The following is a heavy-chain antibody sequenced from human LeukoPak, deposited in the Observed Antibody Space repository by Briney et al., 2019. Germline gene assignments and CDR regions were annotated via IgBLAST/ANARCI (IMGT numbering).Heavy chain of an antibody. CDR3: ARGSGYSYGFPDY. CDR1: GFTFYDYT. CDR2: ISWDGGST. D-gene: IGHD5-18*01. V-gene: IGHV3-43*01. Sequence: PGGSLRLSCAASGFTFYDYTMHWVRQAPGKGLEWVSLISWDGGSTYYADSVKGRFTISRDNSKNTLYLQMNSLRAEDTAVYYCARGSGYSYGFPDYWGQGTLVTVSS. J-gene: IGHJ4*02.